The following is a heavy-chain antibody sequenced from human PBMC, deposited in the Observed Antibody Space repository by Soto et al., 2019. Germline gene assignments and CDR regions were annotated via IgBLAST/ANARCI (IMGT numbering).Heavy chain of an antibody. CDR1: GGTFSSYA. CDR3: ARRLHRMKDYYYYGMDV. J-gene: IGHJ6*02. Sequence: GASVKVSGKASGGTFSSYAISWVRQAPGQGLEWMGGIIPIFGTANYAQKFQGRVTITADESTSTAYMELSSLRSEDTAVYYCARRLHRMKDYYYYGMDVWGQGTTVTVSS. V-gene: IGHV1-69*13. D-gene: IGHD2-8*01. CDR2: IIPIFGTA.